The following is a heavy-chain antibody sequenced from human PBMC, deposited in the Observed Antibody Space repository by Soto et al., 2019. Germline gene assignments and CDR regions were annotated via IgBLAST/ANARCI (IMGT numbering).Heavy chain of an antibody. CDR2: ISFDGRDI. D-gene: IGHD3-10*01. Sequence: QVQLVESGGGVVHPGTSLRLSCVTSGFTFSSFAMDWVRQAPGKGLEWVAAISFDGRDISYRESVKGRFTISRDKFKNSVYLQMNSLRPEDTAVYYCAKESLDYFDSGRFYAPAFDPWGQGTLVTVSS. CDR1: GFTFSSFA. V-gene: IGHV3-30*18. CDR3: AKESLDYFDSGRFYAPAFDP. J-gene: IGHJ5*02.